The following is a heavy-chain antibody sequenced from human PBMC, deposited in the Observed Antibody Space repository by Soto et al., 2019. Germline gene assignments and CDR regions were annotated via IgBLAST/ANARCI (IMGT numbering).Heavy chain of an antibody. CDR1: GYIFTNYY. CDR2: INAGGGYT. Sequence: ASVKVSCKASGYIFTNYYMHWVRQAPGQGLEWMGTINAGGGYTTYAQRFQGRVTMTRDTSTSTVSMELSSLRYEDTALYYCTRGGAIVVLTAPFDLWGR. J-gene: IGHJ2*01. D-gene: IGHD2-21*02. CDR3: TRGGAIVVLTAPFDL. V-gene: IGHV1-46*03.